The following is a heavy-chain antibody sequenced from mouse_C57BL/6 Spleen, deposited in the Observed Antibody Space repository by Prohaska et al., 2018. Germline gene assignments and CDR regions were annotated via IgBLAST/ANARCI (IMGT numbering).Heavy chain of an antibody. CDR2: LRLKYNNYAT. CDR3: TSIKVEAGMDY. V-gene: IGHV6-3*01. CDR1: ALIFTNYF. D-gene: IGHD1-1*02. J-gene: IGHJ4*01. Sequence: ELYLQKFGGCLVQSRVSITLSCIASALIFTNYFINWVHQSPEKGLECVAQLRLKYNNYATHYAGCVKGRFTSTRDDYKSSVYLKMNNLRAEDTGIDYGTSIKVEAGMDYWGQGTTVTVSS.